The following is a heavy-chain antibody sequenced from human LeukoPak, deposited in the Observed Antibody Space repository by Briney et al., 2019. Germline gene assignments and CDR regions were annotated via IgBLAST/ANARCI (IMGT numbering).Heavy chain of an antibody. V-gene: IGHV3-74*01. CDR3: AKHPPTYSSGWYEPFDY. Sequence: GGSLRLSCAASGFTFSTYWMHWVRQVPGKGLVWVSRINNDGSGTFYADSVKGRFTISRDNAKNTLYLQMDSLRAEDTAVYYCAKHPPTYSSGWYEPFDYWGQGTLVTVSS. D-gene: IGHD6-19*01. CDR1: GFTFSTYW. J-gene: IGHJ4*02. CDR2: INNDGSGT.